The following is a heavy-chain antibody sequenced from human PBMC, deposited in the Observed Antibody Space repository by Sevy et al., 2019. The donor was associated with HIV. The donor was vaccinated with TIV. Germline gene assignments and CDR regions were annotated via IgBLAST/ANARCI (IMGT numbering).Heavy chain of an antibody. CDR2: ISYDGSNK. Sequence: GGSLRLSCAASGFTFSSYAIHWVRQAPGKGLEWVAFISYDGSNKYYADSVKGRFTISRDNSKNTLYLQMNSLRAEDTALYYCAKDIDSSGYYYFDYWGQGTLVTVSS. CDR1: GFTFSSYA. V-gene: IGHV3-30-3*01. CDR3: AKDIDSSGYYYFDY. D-gene: IGHD6-19*01. J-gene: IGHJ4*02.